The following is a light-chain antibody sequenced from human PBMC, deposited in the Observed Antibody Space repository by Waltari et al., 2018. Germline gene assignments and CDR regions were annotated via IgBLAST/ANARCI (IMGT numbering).Light chain of an antibody. CDR3: MQSIERPLT. J-gene: IGKJ5*01. CDR1: QSLLHTNGRTY. CDR2: EIS. V-gene: IGKV2D-29*01. Sequence: DIVMTQTQLSLSVTPGQPASISCRSSQSLLHTNGRTYFYWYLQKPGQPPQLLIYEISKRYSGVPDRFSGSGSGTDFTLKISRVEAEDVGVYYCMQSIERPLTFGQGTRLDIK.